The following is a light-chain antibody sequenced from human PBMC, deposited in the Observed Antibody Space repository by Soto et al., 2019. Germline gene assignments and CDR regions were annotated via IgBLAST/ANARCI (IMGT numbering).Light chain of an antibody. CDR2: GAS. V-gene: IGKV3-20*01. CDR1: QSVSSSY. CDR3: QQYGSSPTLT. J-gene: IGKJ4*01. Sequence: EIVLTQSPGTLSLSPGERATLSCRASQSVSSSYLAWYQQKPGQPPRLLIYGASSRATGIPDRFSGSGSGTDFTLTISRLEPEDFAVYYCQQYGSSPTLTFGGGTKVEFK.